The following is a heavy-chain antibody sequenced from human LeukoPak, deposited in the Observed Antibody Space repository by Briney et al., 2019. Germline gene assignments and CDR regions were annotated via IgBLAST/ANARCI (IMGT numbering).Heavy chain of an antibody. Sequence: SETLSLTCTVSGGSISSSSYYWGWIRQPPGKGLEWIGSIYYSGSTYYNPSLKSRVTISVDTSKNQFSLKLSSVTAADTAVYYCARDAALGSRARDWGQGTLVTVSS. D-gene: IGHD6-13*01. CDR2: IYYSGST. CDR1: GGSISSSSYY. CDR3: ARDAALGSRARD. V-gene: IGHV4-39*07. J-gene: IGHJ4*02.